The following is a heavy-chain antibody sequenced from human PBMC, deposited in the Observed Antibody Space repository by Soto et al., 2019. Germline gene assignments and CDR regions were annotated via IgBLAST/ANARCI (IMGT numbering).Heavy chain of an antibody. CDR1: GYTFTSYG. D-gene: IGHD6-19*01. CDR2: ISAYNGNT. V-gene: IGHV1-18*04. CDR3: ARDRGVAVAGTVGLTYFDY. Sequence: ASVKVSCKASGYTFTSYGISWMRPAPGQGLEWMGWISAYNGNTNYAQKLQGRVTMTTDTSTSTAYMELRSLRSDDTAVYYCARDRGVAVAGTVGLTYFDYWGQATLVTVSS. J-gene: IGHJ4*02.